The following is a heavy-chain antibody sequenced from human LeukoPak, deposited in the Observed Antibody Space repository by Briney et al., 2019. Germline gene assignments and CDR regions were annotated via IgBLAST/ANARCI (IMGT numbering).Heavy chain of an antibody. CDR2: INWNSGSL. CDR3: AKDLYYESSGYYHY. V-gene: IGHV3-9*01. J-gene: IGHJ4*02. D-gene: IGHD3-22*01. CDR1: GFTFDDYA. Sequence: GGSLRLSCAASGFTFDDYAMHWVRQAPGKGLEWVSGINWNSGSLGYADSVKGRFTISRDNAKNSLYLQMNSLRAEDTALYYCAKDLYYESSGYYHYWGQGTLVTVSS.